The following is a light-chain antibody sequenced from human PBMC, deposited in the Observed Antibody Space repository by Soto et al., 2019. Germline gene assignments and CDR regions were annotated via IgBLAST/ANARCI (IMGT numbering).Light chain of an antibody. CDR3: QQSYSTLWT. V-gene: IGKV3D-20*02. J-gene: IGKJ1*01. CDR1: QSVSSSY. Sequence: EIVLTQSPGTLSLSAGERATLSCRASQSVSSSYLAWYQQKPGQAPRLLIYDASSRATGIPDRFSGSGSGTDFTLTISRLEPEDFATYYCQQSYSTLWTFGQGTKVDIK. CDR2: DAS.